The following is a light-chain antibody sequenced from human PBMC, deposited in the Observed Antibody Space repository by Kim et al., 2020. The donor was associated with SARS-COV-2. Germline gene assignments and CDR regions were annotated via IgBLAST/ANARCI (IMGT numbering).Light chain of an antibody. Sequence: DIQMTQSPSSLSAFVGDRVTITCRASQSISDYLNWYQHKPGKAPNRLIYASSTLQSGVPSRFSGSGSGTDFTLTITSLQPEDIATYFSKHTYKATLTFGGGAKVDIK. CDR2: ASS. V-gene: IGKV1-39*01. J-gene: IGKJ4*02. CDR1: QSISDY. CDR3: KHTYKATLT.